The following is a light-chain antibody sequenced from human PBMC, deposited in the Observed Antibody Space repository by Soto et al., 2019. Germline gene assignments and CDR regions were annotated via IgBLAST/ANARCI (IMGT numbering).Light chain of an antibody. J-gene: IGKJ2*01. V-gene: IGKV4-1*01. CDR2: WAS. CDR1: QSVLYSSNNKNY. Sequence: DIVMTQSPDSLAVSLGERATINCKSSQSVLYSSNNKNYLAWYQQKPGQPPKLLIYWASTRESGGPDRFSGSGSGTDFTLTISSLQAADVSVYYCQQYYDTPYTFGQGTELEIK. CDR3: QQYYDTPYT.